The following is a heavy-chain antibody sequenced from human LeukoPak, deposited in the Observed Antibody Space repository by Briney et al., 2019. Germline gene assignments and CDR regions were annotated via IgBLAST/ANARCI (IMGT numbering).Heavy chain of an antibody. Sequence: GGSLRLSCAASGFSVSSNYMTWVRQAPGKGLEWVSVMYIGTTTYYADSVKGRFTISRDNSKNTLYLQMNSLRLDDTAVYYCAKGRGLAVRPPNEGFFDQWGLGTLVTVSS. CDR3: AKGRGLAVRPPNEGFFDQ. J-gene: IGHJ4*02. CDR1: GFSVSSNY. D-gene: IGHD6-6*01. V-gene: IGHV3-53*01. CDR2: MYIGTTT.